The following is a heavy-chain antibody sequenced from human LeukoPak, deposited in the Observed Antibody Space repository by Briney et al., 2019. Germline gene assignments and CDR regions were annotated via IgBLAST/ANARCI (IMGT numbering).Heavy chain of an antibody. V-gene: IGHV3-74*01. J-gene: IGHJ3*01. CDR1: GFTFSENW. CDR2: INRDGGLT. CDR3: AREEHRLAEAGTSAFDV. Sequence: GGSVRLSCVASGFTFSENWMHWVRQAPGKGLAWVSHINRDGGLTNYADSVKGRFTISRDNARNTVYLQMSSLRVEDTAIYFCAREEHRLAEAGTSAFDVGGQGTLVTVSP. D-gene: IGHD6-13*01.